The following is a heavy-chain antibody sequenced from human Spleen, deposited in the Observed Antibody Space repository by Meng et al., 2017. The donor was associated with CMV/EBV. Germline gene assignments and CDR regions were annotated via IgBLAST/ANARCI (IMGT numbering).Heavy chain of an antibody. CDR2: IKQDDSER. CDR3: AREGRDLDL. V-gene: IGHV3-7*01. CDR1: GLTFNNHA. Sequence: GESLKISCAVSGLTFNNHAMSWVRQAPGKGLEWLANIKQDDSERYYVDSVKGRFTISRDNAKKFLYLQMNFLGAEDTAVYFCAREGRDLDLWGLGTLVTVSS. J-gene: IGHJ5*02. D-gene: IGHD2-15*01.